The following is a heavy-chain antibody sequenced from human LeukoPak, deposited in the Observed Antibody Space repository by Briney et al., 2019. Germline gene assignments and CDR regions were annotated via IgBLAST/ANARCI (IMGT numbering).Heavy chain of an antibody. V-gene: IGHV1-2*02. Sequence: ASVKVSCKASGYTFTGYYMHWVRQAPGQGLEWMGWINPNSGGTNYAQKFQGRVTMTRDTSISTAYMELSRLRSDDTAVYYCARDGSCIAASERFDPWGQGTLVTVSS. J-gene: IGHJ5*02. CDR1: GYTFTGYY. CDR3: ARDGSCIAASERFDP. D-gene: IGHD6-13*01. CDR2: INPNSGGT.